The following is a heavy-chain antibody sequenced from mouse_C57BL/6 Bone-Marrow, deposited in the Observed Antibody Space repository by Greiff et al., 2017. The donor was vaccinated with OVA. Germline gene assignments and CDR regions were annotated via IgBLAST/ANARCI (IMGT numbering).Heavy chain of an antibody. J-gene: IGHJ4*01. CDR3: AAYDYDGYYYAMDY. D-gene: IGHD2-4*01. Sequence: QVQLQQSGAELARPGASVKLSCKASGYTFTSYGISWVKQRTGQGLEWIGEIYPRSGNTYYNEKFKGKATLTADKSSSTAYMELRSLTSEDSAVYVCAAYDYDGYYYAMDYWGQGTSVTVSS. CDR2: IYPRSGNT. V-gene: IGHV1-81*01. CDR1: GYTFTSYG.